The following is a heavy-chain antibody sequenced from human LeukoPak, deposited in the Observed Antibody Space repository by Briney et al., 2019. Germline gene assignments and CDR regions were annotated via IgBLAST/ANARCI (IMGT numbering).Heavy chain of an antibody. Sequence: ASVKVSCKASGYTFTSYGISWVRQAPGQGLEWMGWISAYNGNTNYAQKLQGRVTMTTDTSTSTAYMELSSLRSEDTAAYYCARAAVGATNFDYWGQGTLVTVSS. CDR2: ISAYNGNT. D-gene: IGHD1-26*01. V-gene: IGHV1-18*01. CDR3: ARAAVGATNFDY. CDR1: GYTFTSYG. J-gene: IGHJ4*02.